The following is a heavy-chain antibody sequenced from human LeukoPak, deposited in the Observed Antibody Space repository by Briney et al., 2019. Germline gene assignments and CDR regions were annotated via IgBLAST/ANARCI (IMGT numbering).Heavy chain of an antibody. D-gene: IGHD2-21*02. Sequence: GGSLRLSCAASGFTFSSYAMSWVRQAPGKGLEWVSGISGSGDNTYYADSVKGRFTISRDNSKNTLFLQMHSLRPGDTAVYYCVREDTPATANYWGQGTLVTISS. V-gene: IGHV3-23*01. CDR1: GFTFSSYA. CDR2: ISGSGDNT. CDR3: VREDTPATANY. J-gene: IGHJ4*02.